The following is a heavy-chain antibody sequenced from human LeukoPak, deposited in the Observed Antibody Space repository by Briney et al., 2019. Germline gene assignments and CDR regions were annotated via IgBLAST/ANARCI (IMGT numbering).Heavy chain of an antibody. J-gene: IGHJ4*02. CDR2: FDPEDGET. CDR3: ATVPLETTGPPFDY. V-gene: IGHV1-24*01. CDR1: GYTLTELS. D-gene: IGHD4-17*01. Sequence: ASVMVSCKVSGYTLTELSMHWVRQAPGKGLEWMGGFDPEDGETIYAQKFQGRVTMTEDTSTDTAYMELSSLRSEDTAVYYCATVPLETTGPPFDYWGQGTLVTVSS.